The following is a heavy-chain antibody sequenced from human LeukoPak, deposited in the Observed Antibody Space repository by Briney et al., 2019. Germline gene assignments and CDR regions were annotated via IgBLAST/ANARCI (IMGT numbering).Heavy chain of an antibody. D-gene: IGHD3-22*01. Sequence: ASVKVSYKASGYTFTSYGISWVRQAPGQGLEWMGWISAYNGNTNYAQKLQGRVTMTTDTSTSTAYMELRSLRSDDTAVYYCARDSYDSSGYDLDYWGQGTLVTVSS. CDR2: ISAYNGNT. J-gene: IGHJ4*02. CDR1: GYTFTSYG. CDR3: ARDSYDSSGYDLDY. V-gene: IGHV1-18*01.